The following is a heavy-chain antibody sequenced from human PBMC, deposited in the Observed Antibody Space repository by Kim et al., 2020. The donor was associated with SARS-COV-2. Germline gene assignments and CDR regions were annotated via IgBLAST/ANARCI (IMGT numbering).Heavy chain of an antibody. CDR2: N. J-gene: IGHJ4*02. Sequence: NDYAVSVKSRITINPDTSKNQFSLQLNSVTPEDTAVYYCARGNEAFHFDYWGQGTLVTVSS. V-gene: IGHV6-1*01. CDR3: ARGNEAFHFDY.